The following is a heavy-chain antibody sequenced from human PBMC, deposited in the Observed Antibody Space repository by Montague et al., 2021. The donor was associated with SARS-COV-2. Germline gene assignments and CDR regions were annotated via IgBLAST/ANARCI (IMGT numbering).Heavy chain of an antibody. CDR1: VDSIITTNW. Sequence: SETLSLTCAVSVDSIITTNWWSWVRQPPGTRLEWIGEIYQDGNTNYNPSLKSRVTMSVDKSKNQFSLELNSVTAADTALYYCVRAGGLDNRPPVWGQGALVIVSS. J-gene: IGHJ4*02. V-gene: IGHV4-4*02. D-gene: IGHD3/OR15-3a*01. CDR3: VRAGGLDNRPPV. CDR2: IYQDGNT.